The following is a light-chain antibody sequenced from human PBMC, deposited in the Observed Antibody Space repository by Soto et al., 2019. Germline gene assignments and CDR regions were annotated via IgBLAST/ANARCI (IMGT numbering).Light chain of an antibody. Sequence: EIVMTQSPATLSVSPGERATLSCRASQSVSNNLAWYQQKPGQAPRLLIYHASTRAPGIPARFSGSGSGRELTLTISSVQSEDSAVYYCQHYNSWPLTFGGGTKVEIK. V-gene: IGKV3-15*01. CDR2: HAS. CDR1: QSVSNN. CDR3: QHYNSWPLT. J-gene: IGKJ4*01.